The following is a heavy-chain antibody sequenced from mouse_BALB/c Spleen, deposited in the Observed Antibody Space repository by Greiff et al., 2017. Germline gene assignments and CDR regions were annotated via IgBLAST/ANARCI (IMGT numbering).Heavy chain of an antibody. CDR3: ATGTWFAY. CDR1: GYTFTSYW. J-gene: IGHJ3*01. Sequence: QVQLQQSGAELAKPGASVKMSCKASGYTFTSYWMHWVKQRPGQGLEWIGYINPSTGYTEYNQKFKDKATLTADKSSSTAYMPLSSLTTEDSAVYYCATGTWFAYWGQGTLVTVSA. D-gene: IGHD4-1*01. CDR2: INPSTGYT. V-gene: IGHV1-7*01.